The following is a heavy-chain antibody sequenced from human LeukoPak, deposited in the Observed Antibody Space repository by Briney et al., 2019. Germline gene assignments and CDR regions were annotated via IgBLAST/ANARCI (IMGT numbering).Heavy chain of an antibody. CDR1: GFAFSSHW. CDR3: TRDLMDFDYGDKGGNY. D-gene: IGHD4-23*01. Sequence: PGGSLRLSCAASGFAFSSHWMHWVRQVPGKGLVWLSRINSDGSNTIYADSVEGRFTISRDNVKNTLYLQMNSLRAEDTAVYYCTRDLMDFDYGDKGGNYWGQGTPVTVSS. CDR2: INSDGSNT. J-gene: IGHJ4*02. V-gene: IGHV3-74*01.